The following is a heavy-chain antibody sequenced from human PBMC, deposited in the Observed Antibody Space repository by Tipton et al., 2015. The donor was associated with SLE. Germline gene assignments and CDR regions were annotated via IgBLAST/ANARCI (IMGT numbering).Heavy chain of an antibody. D-gene: IGHD2-21*01. J-gene: IGHJ4*02. CDR2: IKQEGSEK. V-gene: IGHV3-7*01. CDR1: GFAFSNYW. CDR3: ARGEAYCGGDCAFDY. Sequence: SLRLSCAASGFAFSNYWMSWVRQAPGKGLEWVANIKQEGSEKYYVDSVKGRFTISKDNPKNSLYLQMNSLRAEDPAVYYCARGEAYCGGDCAFDYWGQGPLVIVSS.